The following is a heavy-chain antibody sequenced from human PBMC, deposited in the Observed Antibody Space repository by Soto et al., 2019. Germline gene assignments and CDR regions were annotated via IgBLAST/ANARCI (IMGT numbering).Heavy chain of an antibody. Sequence: PGGSLILSCAASGFTFSSYIMNLVRQAPGKGLEWVSSISSSSSYIYYADSVKGRFTISRDNAKNSLYLQMNSLRAEDTDVYYCERTLSGYNIGGGYWGQGTPVTVSS. V-gene: IGHV3-21*01. CDR1: GFTFSSYI. CDR3: ERTLSGYNIGGGY. CDR2: ISSSSSYI. J-gene: IGHJ4*02. D-gene: IGHD3-9*01.